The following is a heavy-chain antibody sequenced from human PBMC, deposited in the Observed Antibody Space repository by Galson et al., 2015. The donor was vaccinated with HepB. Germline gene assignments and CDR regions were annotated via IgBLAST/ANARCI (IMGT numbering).Heavy chain of an antibody. V-gene: IGHV1-46*01. CDR3: ARDMGLAVALKLGGSYYFDY. Sequence: SVKVSCKASGGTFSSYAISWVRQAPGQGLEWMGIINPSGGSTSYAQKFQGRVTMTRDTSTSTVYMDLSSLRSEDTAVYYCARDMGLAVALKLGGSYYFDYWGQGTLLTVSS. CDR1: GGTFSSYA. J-gene: IGHJ4*02. D-gene: IGHD6-19*01. CDR2: INPSGGST.